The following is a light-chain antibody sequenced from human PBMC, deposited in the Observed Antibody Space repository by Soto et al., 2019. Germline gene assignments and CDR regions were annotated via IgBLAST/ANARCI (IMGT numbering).Light chain of an antibody. Sequence: EIVFTYSPVTLSFSPVERATLSCRASQSVSSSYLAWYQQRPGQAPRLLIYATSSRASDVPARFSGGGSGTEFTLTIASLQSEDFAIYYCQQYNHWPRMLSFGGGTKVDIK. CDR3: QQYNHWPRMLS. CDR1: QSVSSSY. V-gene: IGKV3-15*01. CDR2: ATS. J-gene: IGKJ4*01.